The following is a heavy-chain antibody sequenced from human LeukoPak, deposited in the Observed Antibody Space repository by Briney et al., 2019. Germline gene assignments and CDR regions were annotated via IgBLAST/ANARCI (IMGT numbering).Heavy chain of an antibody. V-gene: IGHV4-59*01. CDR1: GGSISSYY. J-gene: IGHJ3*02. CDR2: IYYSGST. D-gene: IGHD2-21*02. Sequence: SETLSLTCTVSGGSISSYYWSWIRQPPGKGLEWIGYIYYSGSTNYNPSLKSRVTISVDTSKNQFSLKLSSVTAADTAVFYCARVTAVIDAFDIWGQGTLLTVSS. CDR3: ARVTAVIDAFDI.